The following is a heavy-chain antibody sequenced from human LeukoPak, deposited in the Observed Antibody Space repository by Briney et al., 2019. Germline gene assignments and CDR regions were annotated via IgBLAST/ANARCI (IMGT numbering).Heavy chain of an antibody. CDR2: ISYDGSNK. J-gene: IGHJ6*03. Sequence: PGGSLRLSCAASGFTFSSYAMHWVRQAPGKGLEWVAVISYDGSNKYYADSVKGRFTISRDNSKNTLYLQMNSLRAEDTAVYYCARGGYSNYYYMDVWGKGTTVTVSS. CDR1: GFTFSSYA. D-gene: IGHD6-13*01. CDR3: ARGGYSNYYYMDV. V-gene: IGHV3-30*14.